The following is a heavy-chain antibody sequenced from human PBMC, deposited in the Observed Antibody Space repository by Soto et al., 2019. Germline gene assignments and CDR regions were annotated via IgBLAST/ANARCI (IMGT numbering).Heavy chain of an antibody. CDR2: IIPIFGTA. CDR1: GGTFSSYA. J-gene: IGHJ4*02. D-gene: IGHD4-17*01. V-gene: IGHV1-69*06. Sequence: GASVKVSCKASGGTFSSYAISWVRQAPGQGLEWMGGIIPIFGTANYAQKFQGRVTITADKSTSTAYMELSSLRSEDTAVYYCARGVTTTAGDYFDYWGQGTLVTVSS. CDR3: ARGVTTTAGDYFDY.